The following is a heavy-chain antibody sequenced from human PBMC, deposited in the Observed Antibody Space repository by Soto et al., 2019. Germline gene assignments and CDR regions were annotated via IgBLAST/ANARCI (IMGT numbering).Heavy chain of an antibody. J-gene: IGHJ4*02. CDR3: ARRRSGSYHFDY. Sequence: QLQLQESGPGLVKPSETLSLTCTVSGGSISSSSYYWGWIRQPPGKGLEWIGSIYYSGSTYYNPSLKSRVTISVDTPKNQSSLKLSSVTAADTAVYYCARRRSGSYHFDYWGQGTLVTVSS. CDR1: GGSISSSSYY. D-gene: IGHD1-26*01. V-gene: IGHV4-39*01. CDR2: IYYSGST.